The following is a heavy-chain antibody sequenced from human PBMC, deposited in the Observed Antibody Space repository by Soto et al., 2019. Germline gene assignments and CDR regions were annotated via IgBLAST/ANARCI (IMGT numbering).Heavy chain of an antibody. Sequence: GGSLRLSCAASGFTFSSYGMHWVRQAPGKGLEWVAVISYDGSNKYYADSVKGRFTISRDNAKNSLYLQMNSLRAEDTAVYYCARDSPRADYWGQGTLVTVSS. J-gene: IGHJ4*02. CDR3: ARDSPRADY. CDR2: ISYDGSNK. CDR1: GFTFSSYG. V-gene: IGHV3-30*03.